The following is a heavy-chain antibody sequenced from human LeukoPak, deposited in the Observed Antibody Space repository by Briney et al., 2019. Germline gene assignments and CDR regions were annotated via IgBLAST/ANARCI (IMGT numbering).Heavy chain of an antibody. CDR2: IYTSGST. CDR1: GGSISSYY. CDR3: ARENSGSYREFDY. J-gene: IGHJ4*02. V-gene: IGHV4-4*07. Sequence: SETLSLTSTVSGGSISSYYWSWIRQPAGKGLEWIGRIYTSGSTNYNASLKSRVSMSVDTSKNQFSLKLSSVTAADTAVFYCARENSGSYREFDYWGQGTLVTVSS. D-gene: IGHD1-26*01.